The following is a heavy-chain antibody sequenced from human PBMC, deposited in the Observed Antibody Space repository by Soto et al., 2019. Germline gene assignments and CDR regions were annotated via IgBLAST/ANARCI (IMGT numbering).Heavy chain of an antibody. D-gene: IGHD6-13*01. CDR2: AQPGHSDT. V-gene: IGHV5-51*01. CDR1: GYRFSSFW. J-gene: IGHJ4*02. CDR3: ARHGYSSSWYPDH. Sequence: GESLKISCQVSGYRFSSFWIGWVRQKPGKGLEWMGIAQPGHSDTRYSPAFQGHVTISADESTNTAYLQWSSLRAPDTAMYFCARHGYSSSWYPDHWGQGTLVTVSS.